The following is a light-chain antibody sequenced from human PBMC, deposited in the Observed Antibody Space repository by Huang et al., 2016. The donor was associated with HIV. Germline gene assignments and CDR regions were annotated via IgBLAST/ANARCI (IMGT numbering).Light chain of an antibody. CDR1: QSISSY. J-gene: IGKJ1*01. CDR2: GAS. CDR3: QQSHTAPWT. V-gene: IGKV1-39*01. Sequence: DIRMTQSPSSLPASVGDRVTITCRASQSISSYLNWYQQKPGKAPNLLIYGASTLQVGVPSMFSGNGSGTSFTLTINSLRPEDFATYYCQQSHTAPWTFGQGT.